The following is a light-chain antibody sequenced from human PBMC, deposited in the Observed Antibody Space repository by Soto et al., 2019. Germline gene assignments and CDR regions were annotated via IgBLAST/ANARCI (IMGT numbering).Light chain of an antibody. CDR2: KAS. J-gene: IGKJ1*01. Sequence: DIQMTQSPSTLSASVGDRVTITCRASQSISSWLAWYQQKPGKAPKLLIYKASSLESRVPSRFSGSGSGTEFTLTISSLQPDDFATYYCQQYNSYSRTFGQGTKVVIK. V-gene: IGKV1-5*03. CDR1: QSISSW. CDR3: QQYNSYSRT.